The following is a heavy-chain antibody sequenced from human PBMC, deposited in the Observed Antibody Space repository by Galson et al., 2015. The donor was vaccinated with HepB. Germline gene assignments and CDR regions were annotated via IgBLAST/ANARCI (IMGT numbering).Heavy chain of an antibody. CDR3: ATMTNAQDAFDI. J-gene: IGHJ3*02. CDR2: FDPEDGET. D-gene: IGHD1-1*01. CDR1: GYTLTELS. V-gene: IGHV1-24*01. Sequence: SVKVSCKVSGYTLTELSMHWVRQAPGKGLEWMGGFDPEDGETIYAQKFQGRVTMTEDTSTDTAYMELSSLRSEDTAVYYCATMTNAQDAFDIWGQGTMVTVSS.